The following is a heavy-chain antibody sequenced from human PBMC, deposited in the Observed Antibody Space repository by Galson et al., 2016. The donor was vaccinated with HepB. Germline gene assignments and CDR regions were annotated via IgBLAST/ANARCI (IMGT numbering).Heavy chain of an antibody. V-gene: IGHV4-34*01. CDR2: INHNRST. J-gene: IGHJ3*02. CDR1: GGSSTTYT. Sequence: ETLSLTCAVYGGSSTTYTRRWLRPPPGKGLAWIGDINHNRSTKYNPSLKSRVPISIDTSKKHFSLRLTSLTAADTAWYYCARGLYYDSIPDIWGQGTMVTVSS. CDR3: ARGLYYDSIPDI. D-gene: IGHD3-22*01.